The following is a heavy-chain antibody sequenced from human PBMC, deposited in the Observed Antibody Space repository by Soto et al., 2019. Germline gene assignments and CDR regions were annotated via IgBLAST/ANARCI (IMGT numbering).Heavy chain of an antibody. J-gene: IGHJ5*02. CDR1: GYTFTSCD. CDR3: ARVREKAAYRFDP. CDR2: MNPIIGNT. D-gene: IGHD6-13*01. V-gene: IGHV1-8*01. Sequence: QVQLVQYGAGVKKPGASVKVSCKASGYTFTSCDINWVRQATGQGLEWMGWMNPIIGNTGYAQKLQVRVTMTRNTSISTAYMEQSSLRFEDTAVYDCARVREKAAYRFDPCGQGTLVTVSS.